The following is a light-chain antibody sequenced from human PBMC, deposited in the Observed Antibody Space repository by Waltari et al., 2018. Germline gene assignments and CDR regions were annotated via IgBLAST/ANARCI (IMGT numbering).Light chain of an antibody. J-gene: IGLJ3*02. CDR2: DLS. CDR3: CSYAGSRTVWV. Sequence: QSALTQPASVSGSPGQSNPISCTGTSSDIGNYNLVAWYQQQPGKAPNVMISDLSNRRSGLSIRFSGTKPGNTACLTISGVQPEGEAYYYCCSYAGSRTVWVLGGGTKETVL. CDR1: SSDIGNYNL. V-gene: IGLV2-23*02.